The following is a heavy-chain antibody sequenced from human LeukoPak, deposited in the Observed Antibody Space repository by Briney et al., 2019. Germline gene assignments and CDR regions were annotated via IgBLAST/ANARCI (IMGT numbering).Heavy chain of an antibody. Sequence: PSQTLSLTCAVSGGSISSGGYSWSWIRQPPGKGLEWIGYIYHSGSTNYNPSLKSRVTISVDTSKNQFSLKLSSVTAADTAVYYCARSPGYSSGWYPYYFDYWGQGTLVTVSS. D-gene: IGHD6-19*01. V-gene: IGHV4-30-2*01. J-gene: IGHJ4*02. CDR2: IYHSGST. CDR3: ARSPGYSSGWYPYYFDY. CDR1: GGSISSGGYS.